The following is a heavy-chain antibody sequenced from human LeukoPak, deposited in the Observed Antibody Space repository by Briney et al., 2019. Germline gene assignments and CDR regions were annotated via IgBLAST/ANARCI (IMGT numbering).Heavy chain of an antibody. J-gene: IGHJ5*02. D-gene: IGHD5-18*01. CDR2: MNPNSGNT. CDR3: ARAGRYSYGYWFDP. CDR1: GGTFSSYD. V-gene: IGHV1-8*02. Sequence: ASVKVSCKASGGTFSSYDINWVRQATGQGLEWMGWMNPNSGNTGYAQKFQGRVTMTRNTSISTAYMELSSLRSEDTAVYYCARAGRYSYGYWFDPWGQGTLVTVSS.